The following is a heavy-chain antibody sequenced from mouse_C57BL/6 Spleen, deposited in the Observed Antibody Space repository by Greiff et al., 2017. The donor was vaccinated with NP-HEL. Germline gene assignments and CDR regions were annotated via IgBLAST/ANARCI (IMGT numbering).Heavy chain of an antibody. CDR1: GFTFSSYA. V-gene: IGHV5-4*03. Sequence: EVKLMESGGGLVKPGGSLKLSCAASGFTFSSYAMSRVRQTPEKRLEWVATISDGGSYTYYPDNVKGRFTISRDNAKNNLYLQMSHLKSEDTAMYYCARDAYLDYWGQGTTLTVSS. CDR3: ARDAYLDY. CDR2: ISDGGSYT. J-gene: IGHJ2*01.